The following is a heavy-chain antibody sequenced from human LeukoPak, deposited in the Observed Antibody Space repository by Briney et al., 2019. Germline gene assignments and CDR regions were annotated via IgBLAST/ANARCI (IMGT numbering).Heavy chain of an antibody. Sequence: GGSLRLSCAASGFTFSSYAMSWVRQAPGMGLEWVSAISGSGGSTYYADSVKGRFTISRDNSKNTLYLQMNSLRAEDTAVYYCAKDFVVVPAAMWFSYYYYMDVWGKGTTVTVSS. CDR1: GFTFSSYA. J-gene: IGHJ6*03. CDR3: AKDFVVVPAAMWFSYYYYMDV. CDR2: ISGSGGST. V-gene: IGHV3-23*01. D-gene: IGHD2-2*01.